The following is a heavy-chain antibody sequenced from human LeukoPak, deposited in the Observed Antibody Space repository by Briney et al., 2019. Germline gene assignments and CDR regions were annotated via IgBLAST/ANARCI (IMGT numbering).Heavy chain of an antibody. V-gene: IGHV3-7*01. CDR1: GFTFSIYE. CDR3: ARDPLLWFGESTTYFDY. D-gene: IGHD3-10*01. J-gene: IGHJ4*02. CDR2: IKQDGSEK. Sequence: GGSLRLSCAASGFTFSIYEMNWVRQAPGKGLEWVANIKQDGSEKYYVDSVKGRFTISRDNAKNSLYLQMNSLRAEDTAVYYCARDPLLWFGESTTYFDYWGQGTLVTVSS.